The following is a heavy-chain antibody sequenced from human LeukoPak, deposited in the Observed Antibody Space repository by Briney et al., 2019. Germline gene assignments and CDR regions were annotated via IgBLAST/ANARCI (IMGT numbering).Heavy chain of an antibody. CDR2: IYPGDSDI. CDR3: ARHCATVETNWYIDL. J-gene: IGHJ2*01. V-gene: IGHV5-51*01. CDR1: GYSFSSYW. D-gene: IGHD5-18*01. Sequence: GESLQISCQVSGYSFSSYWIGWVRQMPGKGLEWMGIIYPGDSDIRYSPSFEGQVTISADKSISTAYLQWSSLKASDTAMYYCARHCATVETNWYIDLWGRGTLVTVSS.